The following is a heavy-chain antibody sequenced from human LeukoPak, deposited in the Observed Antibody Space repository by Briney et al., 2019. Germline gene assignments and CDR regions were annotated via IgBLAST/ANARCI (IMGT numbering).Heavy chain of an antibody. Sequence: GGSLRLSCAASGFTFSSYWMSWVRQAPGKGLEWVANIKQDGSEKYYVDSVKGRFTISRDNAKNSLYLQMNSLRAEDTAVYYCARGAYGSGSYYKWGSYYFDYWGQGTLVTVSS. CDR3: ARGAYGSGSYYKWGSYYFDY. J-gene: IGHJ4*02. D-gene: IGHD3-10*01. CDR2: IKQDGSEK. V-gene: IGHV3-7*05. CDR1: GFTFSSYW.